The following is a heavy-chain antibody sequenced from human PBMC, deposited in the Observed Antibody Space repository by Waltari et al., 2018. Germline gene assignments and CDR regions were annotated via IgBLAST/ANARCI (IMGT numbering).Heavy chain of an antibody. CDR2: IYAVGST. J-gene: IGHJ4*01. V-gene: IGHV3-53*01. CDR3: AGGHGEFLNY. D-gene: IGHD3-10*01. Sequence: DVQLVASGGGLVQPGGSLRLAGDVSGFSVNDNYRAWGRQAPGEPLECVSLIYAVGSTYYAASVNGRFTILRDKSRNISSLHMGSVRVEDTALYYCAGGHGEFLNYWGHGTLVTVSS. CDR1: GFSVNDNY.